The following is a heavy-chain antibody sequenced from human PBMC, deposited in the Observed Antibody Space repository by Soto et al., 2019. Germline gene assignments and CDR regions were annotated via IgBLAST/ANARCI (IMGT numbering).Heavy chain of an antibody. J-gene: IGHJ4*02. V-gene: IGHV1-2*04. CDR3: ARERGSGSSYFDY. CDR1: GYTFTDYY. D-gene: IGHD3-10*01. Sequence: GASVKVSCKASGYTFTDYYVHWVRQAPGQGLEWMGWINPNSGGTNYAQKFQGWVTMTRDTSISTAYMELSRLRSDDTAVYYCARERGSGSSYFDYWGQGTLVTVSS. CDR2: INPNSGGT.